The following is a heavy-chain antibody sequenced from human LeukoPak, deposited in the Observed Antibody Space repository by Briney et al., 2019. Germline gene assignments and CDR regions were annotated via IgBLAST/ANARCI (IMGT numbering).Heavy chain of an antibody. V-gene: IGHV3-30-3*01. CDR2: ISSDGTTE. CDR3: ARGRDSGSFIIDY. Sequence: GRSLRISCAGSGFTFSSYAVHRVRPAPGKRRERVAFISSDGTTEHYRDSVKGRFTLSRDNSKNTVSLQMNSLGTEDTAVYYCARGRDSGSFIIDYWGQGTLVTVSS. CDR1: GFTFSSYA. D-gene: IGHD3-10*01. J-gene: IGHJ4*02.